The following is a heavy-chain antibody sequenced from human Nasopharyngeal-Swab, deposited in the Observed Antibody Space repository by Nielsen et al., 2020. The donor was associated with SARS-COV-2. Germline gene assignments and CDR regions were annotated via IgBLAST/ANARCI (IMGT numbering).Heavy chain of an antibody. J-gene: IGHJ6*02. CDR2: ISGSGGST. CDR3: AKALAPPPYYYYGMDV. V-gene: IGHV3-23*01. Sequence: GESLKISCAASGFTFSSYAMSWVRQAPGKGLEWVSAISGSGGSTYYADSVKGRFTISRDNSKNTLYLQMNSLRAEDTAVYYCAKALAPPPYYYYGMDVWGQGTTVIVSS. CDR1: GFTFSSYA.